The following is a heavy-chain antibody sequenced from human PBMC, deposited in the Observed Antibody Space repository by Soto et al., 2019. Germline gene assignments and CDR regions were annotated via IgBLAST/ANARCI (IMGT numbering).Heavy chain of an antibody. J-gene: IGHJ6*02. Sequence: GTPAEATWKASGDTFTCNGSSWARQAPGQGLEWMGWISAYNGNTNYAQKPQGRVTMTTDTSTSTAYMELRSLRSDDTAMYYCARDRCWVAAIVVVPAAKDGMAVWGQGTTVTVSS. CDR2: ISAYNGNT. D-gene: IGHD2-2*01. V-gene: IGHV1-18*01. CDR1: GDTFTCNG. CDR3: ARDRCWVAAIVVVPAAKDGMAV.